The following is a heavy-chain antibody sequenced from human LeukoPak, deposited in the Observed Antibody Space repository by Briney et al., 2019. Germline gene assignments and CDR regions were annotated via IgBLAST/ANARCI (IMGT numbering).Heavy chain of an antibody. CDR2: IYYSGST. Sequence: SETLSLTCTVSGGFISSSSYYWGWIRQPPRKGLEWIGSIYYSGSTYYNPSLKSRVTISVDTSKNQFSLKLSSVTAADTAVYYCARHNPYSSSWPFFDYWGQGTLVTISS. CDR1: GGFISSSSYY. J-gene: IGHJ4*02. CDR3: ARHNPYSSSWPFFDY. D-gene: IGHD6-13*01. V-gene: IGHV4-39*01.